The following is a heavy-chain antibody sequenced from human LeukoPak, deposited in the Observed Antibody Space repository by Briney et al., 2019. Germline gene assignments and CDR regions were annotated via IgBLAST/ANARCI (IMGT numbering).Heavy chain of an antibody. V-gene: IGHV4-38-2*02. CDR2: IYHSGST. J-gene: IGHJ4*02. CDR1: GYSISSGYY. D-gene: IGHD2-15*01. Sequence: SETLSLTCTVSGYSISSGYYWGWIRQPPGKGLEWIGSIYHSGSTYYNPSLKSRVTISVDTSKNQFSLKLSSVTAADTAVYYCARDPGYCSGGSCLNHFDYWGQGTLVTVSS. CDR3: ARDPGYCSGGSCLNHFDY.